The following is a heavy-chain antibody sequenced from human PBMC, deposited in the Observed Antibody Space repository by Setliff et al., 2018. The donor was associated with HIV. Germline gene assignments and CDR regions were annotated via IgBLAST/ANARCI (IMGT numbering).Heavy chain of an antibody. J-gene: IGHJ4*02. CDR2: IKQDGSDK. CDR3: ASAKGLNY. CDR1: GFTFSSYA. Sequence: GGSLRLSCAASGFTFSSYAMTWVRQAPGKGLEWVANIKQDGSDKFYVGSVRGRFTVSRDNAKNSLFLQMNSLRVEDTAVYYCASAKGLNYWGQGAQVTVSS. V-gene: IGHV3-7*01.